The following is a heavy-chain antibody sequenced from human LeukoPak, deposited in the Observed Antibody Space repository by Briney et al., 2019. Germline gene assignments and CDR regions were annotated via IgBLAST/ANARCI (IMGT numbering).Heavy chain of an antibody. J-gene: IGHJ4*02. CDR2: IYYSGST. D-gene: IGHD6-6*01. V-gene: IGHV4-30-4*01. CDR3: ARRLKYSSSSFDY. CDR1: GGSISSGDCY. Sequence: SETLSLTCTVSGGSISSGDCYWSWIRQPPGKGLEWIGYIYYSGSTYYNPSLKSRVTISVDTSKNQFSLKLSSVTAADTAVYYCARRLKYSSSSFDYWGQGTLVTVSS.